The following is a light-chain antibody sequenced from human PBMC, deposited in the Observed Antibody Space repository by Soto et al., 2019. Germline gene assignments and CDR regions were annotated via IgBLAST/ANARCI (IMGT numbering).Light chain of an antibody. J-gene: IGLJ1*01. Sequence: QSVLTQPASVSGSPGQSITISCTGTNSDVGGYDYVSWYQQHPGRAPQVIIYNVYSRPSGVTNRFSGSKSGNTASLTISGLQAEDEADYYCSSYTSTITHVFGTGTKVTVL. CDR1: NSDVGGYDY. CDR2: NVY. CDR3: SSYTSTITHV. V-gene: IGLV2-14*01.